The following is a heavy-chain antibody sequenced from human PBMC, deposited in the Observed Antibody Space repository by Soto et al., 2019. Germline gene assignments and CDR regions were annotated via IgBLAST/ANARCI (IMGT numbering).Heavy chain of an antibody. V-gene: IGHV3-7*01. Sequence: LRLSCAASGFTLSSYWMSWARQAPGNGLEWVANIKQDGSEKYYVDSVKGRFTISRDNAKNSLYLQMNSLRAEDTAVYYCARSGGIAAPSPDYWGQGTLVTVSS. J-gene: IGHJ4*02. CDR3: ARSGGIAAPSPDY. CDR1: GFTLSSYW. CDR2: IKQDGSEK. D-gene: IGHD6-13*01.